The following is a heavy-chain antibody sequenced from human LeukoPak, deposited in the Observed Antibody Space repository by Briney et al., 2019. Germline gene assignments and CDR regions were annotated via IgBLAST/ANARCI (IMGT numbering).Heavy chain of an antibody. D-gene: IGHD2-2*01. Sequence: SETLSLTCAVYGGSFSGYYWSWIRQPPGKGLEWIGEINHSGSTNYNPSLKSRVTTTVDTSKNQFSLKLSSVTAADTAVYYCARGGGYCSSTSCYFDYWSQGTLVTVSS. J-gene: IGHJ4*02. CDR2: INHSGST. CDR3: ARGGGYCSSTSCYFDY. CDR1: GGSFSGYY. V-gene: IGHV4-34*01.